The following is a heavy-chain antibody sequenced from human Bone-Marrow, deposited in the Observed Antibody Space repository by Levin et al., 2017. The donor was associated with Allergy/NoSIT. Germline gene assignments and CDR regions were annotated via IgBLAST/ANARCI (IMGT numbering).Heavy chain of an antibody. CDR1: RFTFRSYG. CDR2: ISNDGSNK. D-gene: IGHD6-19*01. V-gene: IGHV3-30*03. Sequence: AGGSLRLSCVASRFTFRSYGMHWVRQAPGKGLEWVAVISNDGSNKYYADSVKGRFTISRDNSKNTLYLQLNSLRAEDTAVYYCARDKGGGGSGWRRGFDYWGQGTLVTGSS. CDR3: ARDKGGGGSGWRRGFDY. J-gene: IGHJ4*02.